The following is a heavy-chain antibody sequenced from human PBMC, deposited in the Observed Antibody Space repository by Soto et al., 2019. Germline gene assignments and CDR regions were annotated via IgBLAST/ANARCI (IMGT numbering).Heavy chain of an antibody. V-gene: IGHV1-69*02. CDR3: ARGGQLWLIRPYYYYGMDV. CDR2: IIPILGIA. Sequence: QVQLVQSGAEVKKPGSSVKVSCKASGGTFSSYTISWVRQAPGQGLEWMGRIIPILGIANYAQKFQGRVTITADKPTSTAYMELSSLRSEDTAVYYCARGGQLWLIRPYYYYGMDVWGQGTTVTVSS. CDR1: GGTFSSYT. J-gene: IGHJ6*02. D-gene: IGHD5-18*01.